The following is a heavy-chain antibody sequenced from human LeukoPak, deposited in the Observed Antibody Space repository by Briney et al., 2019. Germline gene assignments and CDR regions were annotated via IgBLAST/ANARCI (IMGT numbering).Heavy chain of an antibody. Sequence: PSETLSLTCTVAGGSISGTGFYWGWIRQPPGKGLEWIGSIYYSGHTYYNTSLQSRVTISVDTSDNQFSLILSSVTAADTAVYYCAKDYSDSRVGDVFFEYWGQGTLVTVSS. D-gene: IGHD1-26*01. CDR2: IYYSGHT. J-gene: IGHJ4*02. V-gene: IGHV4-39*02. CDR3: AKDYSDSRVGDVFFEY. CDR1: GGSISGTGFY.